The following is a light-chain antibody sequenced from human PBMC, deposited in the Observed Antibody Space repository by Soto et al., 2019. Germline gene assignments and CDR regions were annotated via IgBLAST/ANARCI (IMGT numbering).Light chain of an antibody. CDR1: QDISSY. Sequence: IQLTQSPSSLSASVGDRVTITCRASQDISSYLAWYQQRPGKAPKLLIYAASTLQRGAPSRFSGSGSGTDFILHISRLQPEDFATYYCQHLNSYLWTFAQGTKVEIK. CDR2: AAS. CDR3: QHLNSYLWT. J-gene: IGKJ1*01. V-gene: IGKV1-9*01.